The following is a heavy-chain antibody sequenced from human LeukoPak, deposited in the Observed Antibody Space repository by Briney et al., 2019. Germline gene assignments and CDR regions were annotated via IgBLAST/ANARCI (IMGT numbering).Heavy chain of an antibody. D-gene: IGHD3-22*01. CDR3: ARDRSIGDYYDSSGYGFDY. V-gene: IGHV4-34*01. CDR2: INHSGST. J-gene: IGHJ4*02. CDR1: GGSFSGYY. Sequence: PSETLSLTCAVYGGSFSGYYWSWIRQPPGKGLEWIGEINHSGSTNYNPSLKSRVTISVDTSKNQFSLKLSSVTAADTAVYYCARDRSIGDYYDSSGYGFDYWGQGTLVTVSS.